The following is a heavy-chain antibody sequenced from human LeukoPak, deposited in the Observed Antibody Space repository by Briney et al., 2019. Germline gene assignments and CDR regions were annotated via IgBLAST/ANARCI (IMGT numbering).Heavy chain of an antibody. D-gene: IGHD1-26*01. CDR3: ARGPFIVGATRGFAFDI. CDR1: GFTFSSYA. CDR2: ISYDGSNK. J-gene: IGHJ3*02. Sequence: PGGSLRLSCAASGFTFSSYAMHWVRQAPGKGLEWVAVISYDGSNKYYADSVKGRFTISRDNSKNTLYLQMNSLRAEDTAAYYCARGPFIVGATRGFAFDIWGQGTMVTVSS. V-gene: IGHV3-30*04.